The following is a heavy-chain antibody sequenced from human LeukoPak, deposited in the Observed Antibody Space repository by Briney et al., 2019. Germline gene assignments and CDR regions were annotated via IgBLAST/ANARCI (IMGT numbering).Heavy chain of an antibody. D-gene: IGHD3-10*01. CDR3: ATDAYYYEAFDI. Sequence: ASVKVSCKVFGYTLTELSMHWVRQAPGKGLEWMGGFDPEDGETIYAQKFQGRVTMTEDTSTDTAYMELSSLRSEDTAVYYCATDAYYYEAFDIWGQGTMVTVSS. CDR2: FDPEDGET. CDR1: GYTLTELS. V-gene: IGHV1-24*01. J-gene: IGHJ3*02.